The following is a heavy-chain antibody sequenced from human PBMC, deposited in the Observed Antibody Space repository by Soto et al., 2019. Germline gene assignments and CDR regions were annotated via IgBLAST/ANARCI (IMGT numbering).Heavy chain of an antibody. V-gene: IGHV3-21*01. CDR2: ISSSSSYI. D-gene: IGHD3-3*01. Sequence: GGSLRLSCAASGFTFSSYGMNWVRQAPGKGLEWVSSISSSSSYIYYADSVKGRFTISRDNAKNSLYLQMNSLRAEDTAVYYCAREPDYDFWSGYALYYYYGMDVWGQGTTVTVSS. CDR3: AREPDYDFWSGYALYYYYGMDV. CDR1: GFTFSSYG. J-gene: IGHJ6*02.